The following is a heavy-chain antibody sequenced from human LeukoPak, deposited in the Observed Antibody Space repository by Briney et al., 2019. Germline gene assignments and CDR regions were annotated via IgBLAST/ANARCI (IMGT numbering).Heavy chain of an antibody. J-gene: IGHJ4*02. CDR3: TRAYLHGGNPFDY. D-gene: IGHD4-23*01. V-gene: IGHV1-2*02. CDR2: INPNSGGT. Sequence: APVKVSCKASGYTFTGYYMHWVRQAPGQGLEWMGWINPNSGGTNYAQKFQGRVTVTRDTSISTVYMELTSLRSDDTAVYYCTRAYLHGGNPFDYWGQGTLVTVSS. CDR1: GYTFTGYY.